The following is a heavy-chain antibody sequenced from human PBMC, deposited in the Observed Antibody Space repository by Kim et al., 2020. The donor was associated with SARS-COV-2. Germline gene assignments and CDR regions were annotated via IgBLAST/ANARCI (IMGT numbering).Heavy chain of an antibody. J-gene: IGHJ3*02. D-gene: IGHD3-22*01. CDR1: GYSFTSYW. CDR3: ARQIRDYYDSSGYAFDI. Sequence: GESLKISCKGSGYSFTSYWIGWVRQMPGKGLEWMGIIYPGDSDTRYSPSFQGQVTISADKSISTAYLQWSSLKASDTAMYYCARQIRDYYDSSGYAFDIWGQGTMVTVSS. CDR2: IYPGDSDT. V-gene: IGHV5-51*01.